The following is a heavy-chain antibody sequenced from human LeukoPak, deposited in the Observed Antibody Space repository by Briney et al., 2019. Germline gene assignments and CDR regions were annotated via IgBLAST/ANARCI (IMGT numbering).Heavy chain of an antibody. CDR3: AFYMVRGGSFDY. V-gene: IGHV4-59*11. Sequence: PSETLSLTCSVSGGSISGHYWTWIRQPPGKGLEWIGQIHYTGKPDYNPSLKSRITISVDTSKNQVSLQVSSVTAADTAVYYCAFYMVRGGSFDYWGQGTLVTVSS. J-gene: IGHJ4*02. CDR1: GGSISGHY. D-gene: IGHD3-10*01. CDR2: IHYTGKP.